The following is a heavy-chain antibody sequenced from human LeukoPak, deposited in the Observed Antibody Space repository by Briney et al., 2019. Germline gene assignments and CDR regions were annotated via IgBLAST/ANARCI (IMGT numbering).Heavy chain of an antibody. CDR2: ISGSGGST. V-gene: IGHV3-23*01. CDR3: AKDNRRHYTSGPNPDSLH. Sequence: GGSLRLSCAASGFTFSSYAMSWVRQAPGKGLEWVSAISGSGGSTYYADSVKGRFTISRDNSKNTLYLQMNSLRAEDTAFYYCAKDNRRHYTSGPNPDSLHWGQGALVTVSS. D-gene: IGHD6-19*01. CDR1: GFTFSSYA. J-gene: IGHJ4*02.